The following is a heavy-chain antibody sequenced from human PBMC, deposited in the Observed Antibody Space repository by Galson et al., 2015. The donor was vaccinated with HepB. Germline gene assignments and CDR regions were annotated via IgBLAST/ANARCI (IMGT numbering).Heavy chain of an antibody. CDR2: VKHDGSEK. Sequence: SLRLSCAASGFSFSSYWMSWVRQAPGKGLEWVATVKHDGSEKYYVDSVKGRFTISRDNAKNSLYLQMNSLRAEDTAVYFCARLKMVGLHGYSFGFFDDWGQGTRVIVSS. D-gene: IGHD5-18*01. CDR3: ARLKMVGLHGYSFGFFDD. J-gene: IGHJ4*02. CDR1: GFSFSSYW. V-gene: IGHV3-7*01.